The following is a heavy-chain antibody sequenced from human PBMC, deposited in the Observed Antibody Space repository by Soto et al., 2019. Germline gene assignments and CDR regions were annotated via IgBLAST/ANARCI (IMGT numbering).Heavy chain of an antibody. CDR3: VRPPAQRPIDY. Sequence: GGSLRFSVAASGFTFSDSWIDWVRRVPGKGLLWCARFIVLGVDTTYVVSLKGRFTISRDNAKKPLYLHMDSLRAEATAVDSRVRPPAQRPIDYRAHGGPVTVSS. CDR2: FIVLGVDT. D-gene: IGHD3-10*01. CDR1: GFTFSDSW. V-gene: IGHV3-74*01. J-gene: IGHJ4*01.